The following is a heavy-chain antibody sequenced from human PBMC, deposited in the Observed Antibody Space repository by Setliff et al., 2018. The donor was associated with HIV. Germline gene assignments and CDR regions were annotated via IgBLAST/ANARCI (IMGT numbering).Heavy chain of an antibody. V-gene: IGHV4-39*07. CDR2: VYYSGIT. Sequence: SETLSLTCDVSGDLIRNSYYYWAWIRQSPGRGLEWIGSVYYSGITHYNPSLESRATISVDTSMNYLSLNLTSVTAADTAVYFCARDMTRWLVMVPGATRGYFDAWGQGALVTVS. CDR1: GDLIRNSYYY. CDR3: ARDMTRWLVMVPGATRGYFDA. J-gene: IGHJ4*02. D-gene: IGHD2-8*01.